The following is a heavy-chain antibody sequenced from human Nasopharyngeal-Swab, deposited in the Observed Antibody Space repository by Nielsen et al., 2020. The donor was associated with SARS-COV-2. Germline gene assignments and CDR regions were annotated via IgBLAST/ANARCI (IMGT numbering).Heavy chain of an antibody. Sequence: ASAKVSCKASGYTFTSYGISWVRQAPGQGLEWMGWISAYNGNTNYAQKLQGRVTMTTDTSTSTAYMELRSLRSDDTAVYYCARAGRAAAAPSYGMDVWGQGTTVTVSS. CDR2: ISAYNGNT. V-gene: IGHV1-18*01. D-gene: IGHD6-13*01. CDR3: ARAGRAAAAPSYGMDV. CDR1: GYTFTSYG. J-gene: IGHJ6*02.